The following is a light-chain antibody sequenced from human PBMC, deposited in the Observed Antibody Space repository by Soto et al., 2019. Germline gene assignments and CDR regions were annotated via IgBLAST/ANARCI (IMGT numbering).Light chain of an antibody. CDR1: SSDVGRYNP. Sequence: QSALTQPAPGSGSPGQSITISCTGTSSDVGRYNPVSWYQQHPGKAPQLVTYEVSKRPSGVSNRFSGSKSGNSAPLTISGLQAEDDANYYGSSYAESSTYGVVGGGTKVTV. CDR2: EVS. CDR3: SSYAESSTYGV. J-gene: IGLJ2*01. V-gene: IGLV2-23*02.